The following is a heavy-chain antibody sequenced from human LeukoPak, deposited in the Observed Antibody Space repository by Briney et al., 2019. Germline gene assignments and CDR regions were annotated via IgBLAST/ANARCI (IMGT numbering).Heavy chain of an antibody. Sequence: SETLSLTCAVYGGSFSGYHWSWIRQRPGKGLEWIGEINHSGSTNYNPSLKSRVTISVDTSKNQFSLKLSSVTAADTAVYYCARSGNSWYFDLWGRGTLVTVSS. CDR2: INHSGST. CDR1: GGSFSGYH. CDR3: ARSGNSWYFDL. D-gene: IGHD4-23*01. V-gene: IGHV4-34*01. J-gene: IGHJ2*01.